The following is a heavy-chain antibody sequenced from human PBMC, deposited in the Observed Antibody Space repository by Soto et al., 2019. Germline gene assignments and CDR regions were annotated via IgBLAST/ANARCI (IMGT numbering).Heavy chain of an antibody. V-gene: IGHV1-69*12. CDR2: IIPIFGTA. D-gene: IGHD6-19*01. CDR1: GGTFSSYA. CDR3: ARDLYSSGWVGY. Sequence: QVQLVQSGAEVKKPGSSVKVSCKASGGTFSSYAISWVRQAPGQGLEWMGGIIPIFGTANYAQKFQGRVXIXAXXSTSTAYMELSSLRSEDTAVYYCARDLYSSGWVGYWGQGTLVTVSS. J-gene: IGHJ4*02.